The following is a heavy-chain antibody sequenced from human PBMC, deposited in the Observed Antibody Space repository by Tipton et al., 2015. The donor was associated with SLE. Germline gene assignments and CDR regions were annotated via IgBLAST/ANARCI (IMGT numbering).Heavy chain of an antibody. V-gene: IGHV3-49*04. CDR3: TRVPGSSWYSYYYGMDV. Sequence: SLRLSCTASGFTFGDYAMSWVRQAPGKGLEWVGFIRSKAYGGTTEYAASVKGRFTISRDDSKSIAYLQMNSLKTEDTAVYYCTRVPGSSWYSYYYGMDVWGQGTTVTVSS. CDR2: IRSKAYGGTT. CDR1: GFTFGDYA. D-gene: IGHD6-13*01. J-gene: IGHJ6*02.